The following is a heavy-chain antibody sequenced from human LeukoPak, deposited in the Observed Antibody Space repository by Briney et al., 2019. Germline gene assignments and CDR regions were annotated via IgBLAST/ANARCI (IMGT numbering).Heavy chain of an antibody. CDR1: GFTFSDYY. CDR3: ARVLGSYAVDY. J-gene: IGHJ4*02. V-gene: IGHV3-11*01. D-gene: IGHD3-10*01. CDR2: IDKSGNTK. Sequence: PGGYLRLSCAASGFTFSDYYMSWIRQAPGKGLEWVSYIDKSGNTKDYADSVKGRFTISRDNTKNSLYLQMNSLRVEDTAIYYCARVLGSYAVDYWGQGTLATVSS.